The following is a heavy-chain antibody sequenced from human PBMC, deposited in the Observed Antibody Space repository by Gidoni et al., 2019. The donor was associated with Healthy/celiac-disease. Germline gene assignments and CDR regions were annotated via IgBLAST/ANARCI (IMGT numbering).Heavy chain of an antibody. D-gene: IGHD2-15*01. CDR2: IYYSGST. CDR3: ARAYCSGGSCYSDWFDP. J-gene: IGHJ5*02. Sequence: QVQLQESGPGLVKPSETLSLTCTVSGGSLSSYYWRWIRQPPGKGLEWIGYIYYSGSTNYNPSLKSRVTISVDTSKNQFSLKLSSVTAADTAVYYCARAYCSGGSCYSDWFDPWGQGTLVTVSS. V-gene: IGHV4-59*01. CDR1: GGSLSSYY.